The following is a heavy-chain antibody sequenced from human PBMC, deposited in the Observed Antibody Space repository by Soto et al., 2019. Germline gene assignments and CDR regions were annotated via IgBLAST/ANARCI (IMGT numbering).Heavy chain of an antibody. J-gene: IGHJ3*02. V-gene: IGHV1-18*01. CDR3: ARVRVRAIAVGYDAFDI. Sequence: QVQLVQSGAEVKKPGASVKVSCKASGYNFTSYGISWVRQAPGQGLEWMGWISAYNGNTNYAQKLQGRVTMTTDTSTSTAYMELRSLRSDDTAVYYCARVRVRAIAVGYDAFDIWGQGTMVTVSS. D-gene: IGHD6-19*01. CDR1: GYNFTSYG. CDR2: ISAYNGNT.